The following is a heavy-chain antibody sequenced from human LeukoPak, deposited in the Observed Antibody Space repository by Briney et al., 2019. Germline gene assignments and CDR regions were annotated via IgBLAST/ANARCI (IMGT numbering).Heavy chain of an antibody. D-gene: IGHD5-18*01. CDR2: IYYSGST. J-gene: IGHJ6*02. CDR3: ARARGYSYGYTYYYGMDV. CDR1: GGSISSYY. V-gene: IGHV4-59*12. Sequence: PSETLSLTCTVSGGSISSYYWSWIRQPPGKGLEWIGYIYYSGSTYYNPSLKSRVTISVDTSKNQFSLKLSSVTAADTAVYYCARARGYSYGYTYYYGMDVWGQGTTVTVSS.